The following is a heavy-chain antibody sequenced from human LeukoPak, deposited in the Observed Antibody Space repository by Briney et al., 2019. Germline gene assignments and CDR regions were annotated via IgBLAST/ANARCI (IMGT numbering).Heavy chain of an antibody. CDR3: AREVTLRLGYWFDP. CDR2: IWYDGSKT. D-gene: IGHD5-18*01. CDR1: GFSFSNHG. V-gene: IGHV3-33*01. J-gene: IGHJ5*02. Sequence: GRSLRLSCAASGFSFSNHGMHWVRQAPGKGLEWVAVIWYDGSKTYYADSVKGRFTISRDNFKNTVYLQVSSLRAEDTAVYYCAREVTLRLGYWFDPWGQGTRVTVSS.